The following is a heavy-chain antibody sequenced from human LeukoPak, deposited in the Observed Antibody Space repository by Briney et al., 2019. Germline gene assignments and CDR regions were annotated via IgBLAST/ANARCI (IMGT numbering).Heavy chain of an antibody. CDR2: IWYDGSNK. D-gene: IGHD3-16*01. Sequence: GGSLRLSCAASGFTFSNYGMHWVRQAPGKGLEWVAVIWYDGSNKYYADSVKGRFTISRDNAKNSLYLQMNSLRDEDTAVYYCARVSLLWGGFDYWGQGTLVTVSS. V-gene: IGHV3-33*01. CDR3: ARVSLLWGGFDY. CDR1: GFTFSNYG. J-gene: IGHJ4*02.